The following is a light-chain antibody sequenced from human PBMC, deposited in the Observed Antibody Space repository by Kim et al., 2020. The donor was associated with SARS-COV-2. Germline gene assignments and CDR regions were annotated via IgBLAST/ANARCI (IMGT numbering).Light chain of an antibody. Sequence: DIQMTQSPPSLSASVGDRVTITCRASQSISNYLNWYQQEPGKAPHLLIYAASTLQSGVPSRFSGGGSGIDFTLTISRLQPEDFATYYCQQSYSVPLTFGGGTKVDIK. CDR3: QQSYSVPLT. CDR1: QSISNY. J-gene: IGKJ4*01. CDR2: AAS. V-gene: IGKV1-39*01.